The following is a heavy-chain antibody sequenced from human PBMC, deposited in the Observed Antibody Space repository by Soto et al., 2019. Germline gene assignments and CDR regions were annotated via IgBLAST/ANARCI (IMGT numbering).Heavy chain of an antibody. CDR3: AADGDGYDQKVDY. CDR2: IVVGSGNT. CDR1: GFTFTSSA. Sequence: SVKVSCKASGFTFTSSAVQWVRQARGQRLEWMGWIVVGSGNTNYAQRFQERVTITRDMSTSTAYMELSSLISEDTAVHYCAADGDGYDQKVDYWGQGTLVTVSS. J-gene: IGHJ4*02. V-gene: IGHV1-58*01. D-gene: IGHD2-21*01.